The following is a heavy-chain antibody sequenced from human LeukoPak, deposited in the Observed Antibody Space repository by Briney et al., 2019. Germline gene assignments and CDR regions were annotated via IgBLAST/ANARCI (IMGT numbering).Heavy chain of an antibody. CDR2: IKQDGSEK. D-gene: IGHD6-19*01. Sequence: PGGSLRLSCAVSGFSVSGYWMTWVRQAPGKGLEWVANIKQDGSEKNYVDSVKGRFTVSRDNAKTSLYLQMNSLRVEDTALYYCAMESRIAVAAIDYWGQGTLVTVSS. J-gene: IGHJ4*02. V-gene: IGHV3-7*03. CDR3: AMESRIAVAAIDY. CDR1: GFSVSGYW.